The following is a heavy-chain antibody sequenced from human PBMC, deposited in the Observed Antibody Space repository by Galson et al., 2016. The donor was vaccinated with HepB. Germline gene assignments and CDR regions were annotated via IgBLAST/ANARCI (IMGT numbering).Heavy chain of an antibody. D-gene: IGHD1-1*01. J-gene: IGHJ6*02. CDR2: INWNSDSI. Sequence: SLRLSCAASGFTFSDYSMHWVWQAPGKGLEWVSGINWNSDSIGYADSVKGRFTISRDNAKNSLYRQMKSLRPEDTALYYCAKDIERLKPYYFGMDVWGQGTTVTVSS. CDR3: AKDIERLKPYYFGMDV. CDR1: GFTFSDYS. V-gene: IGHV3-9*01.